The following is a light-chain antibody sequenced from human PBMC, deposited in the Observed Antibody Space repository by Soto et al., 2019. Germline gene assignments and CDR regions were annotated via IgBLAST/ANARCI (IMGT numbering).Light chain of an antibody. J-gene: IGKJ5*01. CDR3: QQYNNWLFMT. Sequence: IVMTQSPATLSVSPGERATLSCRARQSVRGNLAWYQHQPGQSHMLLIYRASSMATGIPARFSGSGSGTELTLRISRLQSEDFAVSYCQQYNNWLFMTLGQGTRLEIK. V-gene: IGKV3-15*01. CDR2: RAS. CDR1: QSVRGN.